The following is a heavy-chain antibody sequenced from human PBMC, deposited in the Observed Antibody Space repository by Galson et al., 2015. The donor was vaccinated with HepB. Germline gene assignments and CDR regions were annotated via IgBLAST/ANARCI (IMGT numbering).Heavy chain of an antibody. Sequence: SLRLSCAASGFTFSSYAMHWVRQAPGKGLEYVSGISSIGGSTYYVNSVKGRFTISRDDSKNTLYLQMGSLRAEDMAVYFCARAQDVYTYLAFDIWGQGTMVTVSS. CDR3: ARAQDVYTYLAFDI. J-gene: IGHJ3*02. CDR2: ISSIGGST. CDR1: GFTFSSYA. D-gene: IGHD5-24*01. V-gene: IGHV3-64*01.